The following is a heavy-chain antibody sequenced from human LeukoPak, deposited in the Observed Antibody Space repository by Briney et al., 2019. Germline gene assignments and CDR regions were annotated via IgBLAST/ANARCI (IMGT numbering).Heavy chain of an antibody. D-gene: IGHD3-16*01. V-gene: IGHV3-30*02. CDR3: AKGKGSSALGY. Sequence: GGSLRLSCATSGLAFRIFGMHWVRQAPGKDLEWVAFIRHDGSNTYYGDSVKGRFTISRDNSKNTMYLEMKSLRVEDTALYYCAKGKGSSALGYWGQGTLVTVSS. CDR2: IRHDGSNT. J-gene: IGHJ4*02. CDR1: GLAFRIFG.